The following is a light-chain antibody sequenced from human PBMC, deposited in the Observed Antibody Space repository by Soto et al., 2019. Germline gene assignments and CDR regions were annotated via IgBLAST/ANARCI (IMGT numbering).Light chain of an antibody. J-gene: IGKJ1*01. CDR2: DAS. CDR3: QRET. CDR1: QSVSNS. Sequence: EIVLTQSPATLSLSPGDRATLSCRASQSVSNSLAWHQQKPGQAPRLLIHDASERAAGIPARFSGSGSGTEFTLTISSLEPEDFAVYFCQRETFGQGTKVEI. V-gene: IGKV3-11*01.